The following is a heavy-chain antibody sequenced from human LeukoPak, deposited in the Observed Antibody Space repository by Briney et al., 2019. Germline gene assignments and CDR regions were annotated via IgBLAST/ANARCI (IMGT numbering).Heavy chain of an antibody. CDR2: INAGNENT. J-gene: IGHJ6*02. Sequence: ASVKVSCKASGYTFSRYGMHWVRQAPGQRLEWMGWINAGNENTKYSQKFQGRVTITADESTSTAYMELSSLRSEDTAVYYCARPYSSSSYYYGMDVWGQGTTVTVSS. V-gene: IGHV1-3*01. CDR1: GYTFSRYG. CDR3: ARPYSSSSYYYGMDV. D-gene: IGHD6-6*01.